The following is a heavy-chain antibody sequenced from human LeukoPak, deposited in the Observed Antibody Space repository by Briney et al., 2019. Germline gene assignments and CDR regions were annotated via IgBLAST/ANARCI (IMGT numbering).Heavy chain of an antibody. CDR3: AREESGYYYNY. CDR2: IYYSGST. Sequence: SETLSLTCTVSGGSISSYYWSWIRQPPGKGLEWIGYIYYSGSTNYNPSLKSRVTISVDTSKNQFSLKLSSVTAADTAVYYCAREESGYYYNYWGQGTLVTVSS. J-gene: IGHJ4*02. D-gene: IGHD3-22*01. V-gene: IGHV4-59*12. CDR1: GGSISSYY.